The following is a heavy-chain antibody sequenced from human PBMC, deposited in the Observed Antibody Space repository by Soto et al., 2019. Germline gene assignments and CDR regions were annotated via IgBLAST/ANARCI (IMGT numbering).Heavy chain of an antibody. CDR1: GGSIISSNW. V-gene: IGHV4-4*02. CDR2: MYHSGST. CDR3: ARASNVLRHLSG. Sequence: KPSETLSLTCAVSGGSIISSNWWSWVRQSPGRGLEWIGEMYHSGSTNYNPSLKSRVTLSVDKSKNEFSLKMISVTAADTAVYYCARASNVLRHLSGWGQGTLVTVSS. J-gene: IGHJ4*02. D-gene: IGHD3-9*01.